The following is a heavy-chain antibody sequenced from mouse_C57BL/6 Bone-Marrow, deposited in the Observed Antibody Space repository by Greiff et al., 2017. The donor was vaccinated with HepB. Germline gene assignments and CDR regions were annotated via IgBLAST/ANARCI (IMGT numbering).Heavy chain of an antibody. CDR3: ARQLRLRDGDY. V-gene: IGHV2-2*01. D-gene: IGHD3-2*02. CDR1: GFSLTSYG. CDR2: IWSGGST. J-gene: IGHJ4*01. Sequence: VKLVESGPGLVQPSQSLSITCTVSGFSLTSYGVHWVRQSPGKGLEWLGVIWSGGSTDYNAAFISRLSISKDNSKSQVFFKMNSLQADDTAIYYCARQLRLRDGDYWGQGTSVTVSS.